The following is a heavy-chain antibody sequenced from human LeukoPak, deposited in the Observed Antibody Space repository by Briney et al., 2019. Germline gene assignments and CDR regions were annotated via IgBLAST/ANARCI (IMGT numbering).Heavy chain of an antibody. CDR3: ASPYWKELELNAPLDYYYGMDV. CDR1: GYTFTSYA. J-gene: IGHJ6*02. D-gene: IGHD1-7*01. V-gene: IGHV1-3*01. Sequence: ASAKVSCKASGYTFTSYAMHWVRQAPGQRLEWMGWINAGNGNTKYSQKFQGRVTITADESTSTAYMELSSLRSEDTAVYYCASPYWKELELNAPLDYYYGMDVWGQGTTVTVSS. CDR2: INAGNGNT.